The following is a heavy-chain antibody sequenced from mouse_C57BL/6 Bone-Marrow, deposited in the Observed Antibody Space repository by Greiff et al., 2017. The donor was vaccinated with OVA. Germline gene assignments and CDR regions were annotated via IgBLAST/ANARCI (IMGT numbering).Heavy chain of an antibody. CDR3: ASTVVNWYFDV. CDR1: GFTFSSYG. V-gene: IGHV5-6*01. Sequence: EVNVVESGGDLVKPGGSLKLSCAASGFTFSSYGMSWVRQTPDKRLEWVATISSGGSYTYYPDSVKGRFTISRDNAKNTLYLQMSSLKSEDTAMYYCASTVVNWYFDVWGTGTTVTVSS. D-gene: IGHD1-1*01. CDR2: ISSGGSYT. J-gene: IGHJ1*03.